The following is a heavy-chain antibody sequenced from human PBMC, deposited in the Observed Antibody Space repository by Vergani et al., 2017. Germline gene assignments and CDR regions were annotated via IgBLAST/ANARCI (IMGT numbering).Heavy chain of an antibody. CDR1: GFNFGGFA. Sequence: EVQMVESGGGLVQPGRSLRLSCKASGFNFGGFAMHWVRQVPGKGPEWVSGISWNSDTIDYADSVKGRFSISRDNAKSSLYLDMSSLRAEDTAVYYCVRDVRVSRTWGQGTLVAVSS. CDR2: ISWNSDTI. J-gene: IGHJ3*01. CDR3: VRDVRVSRT. V-gene: IGHV3-9*01.